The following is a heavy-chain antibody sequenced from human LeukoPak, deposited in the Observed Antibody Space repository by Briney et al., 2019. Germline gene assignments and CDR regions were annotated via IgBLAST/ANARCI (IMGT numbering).Heavy chain of an antibody. D-gene: IGHD6-13*01. CDR1: GFTFNNYA. J-gene: IGHJ5*02. V-gene: IGHV4-34*01. CDR2: INHSGST. Sequence: GSLRLSCTASGFTFNNYAMTWVRQAPGKGLEWIGEINHSGSTNYNPSLKSRVTISVDTSKNQFSLKLSSVTAADTAVYYCARRPRYSSSSRDPNWFDPWGQGTLVTVSS. CDR3: ARRPRYSSSSRDPNWFDP.